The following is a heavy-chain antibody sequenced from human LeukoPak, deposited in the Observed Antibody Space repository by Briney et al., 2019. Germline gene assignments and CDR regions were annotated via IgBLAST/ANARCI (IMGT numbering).Heavy chain of an antibody. D-gene: IGHD6-19*01. V-gene: IGHV3-9*03. CDR2: IGWDDISR. CDR1: GFTFNNYA. J-gene: IGHJ4*02. Sequence: PGRSLRLSCAASGFTFNNYAMHWVRQAPGKGLEWVSGIGWDDISRGYADSVKGRFTISRDNTKNSLHLQMSSLRTEDMGFYYCARSSGWERHFDYWGQGTLVTVSS. CDR3: ARSSGWERHFDY.